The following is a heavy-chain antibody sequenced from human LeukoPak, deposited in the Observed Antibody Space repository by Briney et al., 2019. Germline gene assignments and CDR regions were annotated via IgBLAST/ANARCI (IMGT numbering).Heavy chain of an antibody. CDR3: SRGGQRAGYAFDI. V-gene: IGHV3-13*01. CDR1: GFTSNDYD. Sequence: GGSLRLSCAASGFTSNDYDMHWVRQVTGKGLEWVSSLHTAGDAHYSVSVRGRFIISRDRSKTSFYLQMNSLRAEDSAMYYCSRGGQRAGYAFDIWGQGTVVTVSS. CDR2: LHTAGDA. J-gene: IGHJ3*02.